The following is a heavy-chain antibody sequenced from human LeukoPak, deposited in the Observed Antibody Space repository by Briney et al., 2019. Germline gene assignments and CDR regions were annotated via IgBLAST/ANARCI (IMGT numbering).Heavy chain of an antibody. Sequence: GGSLRLSCSASGFTFSSYAMYWVRQAPGKGLEWVAVISYDGSDKFYADSVKGRFTISRDSSKNTLYLQMNSLRPEDTAVYYCAREGSSSWLHYFDYWGQGILVTVSS. D-gene: IGHD6-13*01. CDR1: GFTFSSYA. CDR2: ISYDGSDK. V-gene: IGHV3-30*04. CDR3: AREGSSSWLHYFDY. J-gene: IGHJ4*02.